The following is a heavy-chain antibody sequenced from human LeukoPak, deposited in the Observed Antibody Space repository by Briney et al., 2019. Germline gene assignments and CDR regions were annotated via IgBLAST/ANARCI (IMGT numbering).Heavy chain of an antibody. V-gene: IGHV4-34*01. CDR3: ARGRGYSYGRHLNAFGI. Sequence: SETLSLTCAVYGGSFSGYYWSWIRQPPGKGLEWIGEINHSGSTNYNPSLKSRATISVDTSKNQFSRKLSSVTAADTAVYYCARGRGYSYGRHLNAFGIWGQGTMVTVSS. D-gene: IGHD5-18*01. J-gene: IGHJ3*02. CDR1: GGSFSGYY. CDR2: INHSGST.